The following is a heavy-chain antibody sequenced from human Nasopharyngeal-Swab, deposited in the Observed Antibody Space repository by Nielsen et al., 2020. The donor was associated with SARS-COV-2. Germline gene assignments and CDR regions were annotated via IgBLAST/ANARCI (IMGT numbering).Heavy chain of an antibody. V-gene: IGHV1-69*10. CDR2: IIPIIGIA. D-gene: IGHD2-21*02. J-gene: IGHJ5*02. CDR3: AREKAYCGGDCYHWFDP. Sequence: SSVNVSCQASGGTFISYAISWLRQPPGQGLDWMGGIIPIIGIANYVHKFQGRVTITADKSTSTAYMELSSLRSEDTAVYYFAREKAYCGGDCYHWFDPWGQGTLVTVSS. CDR1: GGTFISYA.